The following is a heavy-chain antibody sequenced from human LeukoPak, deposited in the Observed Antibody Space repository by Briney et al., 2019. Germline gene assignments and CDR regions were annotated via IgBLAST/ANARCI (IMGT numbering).Heavy chain of an antibody. J-gene: IGHJ6*03. CDR3: AREQRGGLSGSLGGLFASYHTYYYMDV. CDR2: INPNDGAT. D-gene: IGHD3-16*01. Sequence: ASVKVSCKASGYTFTMYYIHWVRQAPGQGLEWMGMINPNDGATTYTQRFQGRVTMTRDMSTTTVYMDLRSLRSEDTAVYSVAREQRGGLSGSLGGLFASYHTYYYMDVWGRGTTVTVSS. CDR1: GYTFTMYY. V-gene: IGHV1-46*01.